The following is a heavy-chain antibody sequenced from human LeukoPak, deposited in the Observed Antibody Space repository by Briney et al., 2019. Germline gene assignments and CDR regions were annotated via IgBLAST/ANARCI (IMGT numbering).Heavy chain of an antibody. J-gene: IGHJ5*02. Sequence: SQTLSLTCAISGDSVSSNSVTWNWIRQSPSRGLEWLGRTYYRSTWYNDYAVSVRGRITVNPDTSRDQFSLHLNSVTPEDTAVYYCARRLTQYDCFDPWGQGILVTVSS. CDR3: ARRLTQYDCFDP. V-gene: IGHV6-1*01. CDR2: TYYRSTWYN. D-gene: IGHD2-2*01. CDR1: GDSVSSNSVT.